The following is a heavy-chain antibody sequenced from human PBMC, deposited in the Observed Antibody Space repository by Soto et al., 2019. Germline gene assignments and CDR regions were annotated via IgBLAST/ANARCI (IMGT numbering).Heavy chain of an antibody. Sequence: GGSLRLSCAASGFTFTRYSMNWVRQAPGKGLEWVSSISSTTNYLYYADSMKGRFTVSRDNAKNSVYLEMNSLSAEDTAVYYCARESEDLTSNFDYWGQGTLVTVSS. CDR3: ARESEDLTSNFDY. J-gene: IGHJ4*02. CDR1: GFTFTRYS. CDR2: ISSTTNYL. V-gene: IGHV3-21*01.